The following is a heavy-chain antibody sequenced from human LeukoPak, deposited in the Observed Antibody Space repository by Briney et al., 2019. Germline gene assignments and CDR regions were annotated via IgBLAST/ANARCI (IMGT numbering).Heavy chain of an antibody. CDR1: GGSISNYY. D-gene: IGHD4-17*01. J-gene: IGHJ6*02. CDR3: AREDPQTTVPEGMDV. CDR2: IYYSGTT. Sequence: SETLSLTCTASGGSISNYYWSWIRQPPGKGLEWIGYIYYSGTTNYNPSLESRVTISVDTSKNQFSLQLSSVTAADTAVYYCAREDPQTTVPEGMDVWGQGTTVTVSS. V-gene: IGHV4-59*01.